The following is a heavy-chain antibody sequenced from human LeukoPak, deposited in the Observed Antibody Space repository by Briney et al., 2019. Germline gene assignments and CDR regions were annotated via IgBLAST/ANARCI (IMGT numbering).Heavy chain of an antibody. CDR3: ARAFRYYYDSSGYAHDAFDI. CDR1: GFSFSTCA. V-gene: IGHV3-30*02. D-gene: IGHD3-22*01. J-gene: IGHJ3*02. Sequence: GGSLRLSCVASGFSFSTCAIHWVRQAPGKGLEWVAIIWSDGTNEKYANSVKGRFTISRDNSKNTLYLQMNSLRAEDTAVYYCARAFRYYYDSSGYAHDAFDIWGQGTMVTVSS. CDR2: IWSDGTNE.